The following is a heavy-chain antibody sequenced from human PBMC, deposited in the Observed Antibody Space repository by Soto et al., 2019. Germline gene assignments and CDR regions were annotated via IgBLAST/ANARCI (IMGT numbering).Heavy chain of an antibody. D-gene: IGHD2-2*02. CDR3: AREGARGYQLLYYYYYYGMDV. J-gene: IGHJ6*02. CDR1: GGSFSGYY. CDR2: ISHSGST. V-gene: IGHV4-34*01. Sequence: PSETLSLTCAVCGGSFSGYYWSWIRQPPGKGLEWIGEISHSGSTNYNPSLKSRVTISVDTSKNQFSLKLSSVTAADTAVYYCAREGARGYQLLYYYYYYGMDVWGQGTTVTVSS.